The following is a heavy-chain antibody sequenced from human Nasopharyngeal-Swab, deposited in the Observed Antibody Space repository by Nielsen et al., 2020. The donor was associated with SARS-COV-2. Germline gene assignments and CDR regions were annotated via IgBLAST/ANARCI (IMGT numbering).Heavy chain of an antibody. CDR2: INWNSGVI. Sequence: SLNTSCAASGFTFGDYAMYWVRPPPGKVLELVSSINWNSGVIGYADSVKGRFSISRDNTKNSLYLQMNSLRPEDTALYYCARGTADHSNPSFDDWGQGVLVTVSS. CDR1: GFTFGDYA. J-gene: IGHJ4*02. D-gene: IGHD4-11*01. V-gene: IGHV3-9*01. CDR3: ARGTADHSNPSFDD.